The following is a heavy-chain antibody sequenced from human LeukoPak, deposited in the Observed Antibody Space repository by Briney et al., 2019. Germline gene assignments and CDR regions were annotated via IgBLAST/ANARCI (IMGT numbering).Heavy chain of an antibody. CDR1: GFAFESFT. CDR2: ISATSSDV. J-gene: IGHJ4*02. D-gene: IGHD5-12*01. V-gene: IGHV3-21*04. CDR3: AKGLFSAYDKYLDS. Sequence: GGSLRLSCAGSGFAFESFTMTWVRQAPGKGLEWVSLISATSSDVNYAESVRGRFTISRDNAKNSLFLLMDSLRVEDTAIYYCAKGLFSAYDKYLDSWGQGTLVTVSS.